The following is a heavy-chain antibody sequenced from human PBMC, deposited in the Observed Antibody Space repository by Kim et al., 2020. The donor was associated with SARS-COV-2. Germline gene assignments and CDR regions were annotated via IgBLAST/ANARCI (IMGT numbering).Heavy chain of an antibody. CDR2: ISSTSRNI. J-gene: IGHJ4*02. Sequence: GGSLRLSCAASGFTFSIYSIDWVRRAPGKGLEWIIYISSTSRNIYYADSVKGRFTVSRDNAENSVYLQMDSLTDEDTAIYYCARVGPSAYTVEYWGQGTPVTVSS. CDR3: ARVGPSAYTVEY. V-gene: IGHV3-48*02. CDR1: GFTFSIYS. D-gene: IGHD2-21*01.